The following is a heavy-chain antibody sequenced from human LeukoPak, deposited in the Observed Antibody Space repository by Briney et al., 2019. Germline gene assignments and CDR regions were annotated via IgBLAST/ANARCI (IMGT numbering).Heavy chain of an antibody. J-gene: IGHJ4*02. CDR3: AGDRATSYFDY. V-gene: IGHV3-33*01. CDR1: GYTFTGYY. Sequence: SCKASGYTFTGYYMHWVRQAPGKGLEWVAFIWYDGSNKYYTDSVKGRFTISRDNSKNTLYLQMNSLRAEDTAVYYCAGDRATSYFDYWGQGALVTISS. D-gene: IGHD1-26*01. CDR2: IWYDGSNK.